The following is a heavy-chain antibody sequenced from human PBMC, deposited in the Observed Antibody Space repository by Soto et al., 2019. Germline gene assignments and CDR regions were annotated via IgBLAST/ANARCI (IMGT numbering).Heavy chain of an antibody. CDR3: ARESEYCSGGSCYVNWFDP. Sequence: ASVEVSCKASGYTFTGYYMHWVRQAPGQGLEWMGWINPNSGGTNYAQKFQGRVTMARDTSISTAYMELSRLRSDDTAVYYCARESEYCSGGSCYVNWFDPWGQGTLVTVSS. J-gene: IGHJ5*02. V-gene: IGHV1-2*02. CDR1: GYTFTGYY. CDR2: INPNSGGT. D-gene: IGHD2-15*01.